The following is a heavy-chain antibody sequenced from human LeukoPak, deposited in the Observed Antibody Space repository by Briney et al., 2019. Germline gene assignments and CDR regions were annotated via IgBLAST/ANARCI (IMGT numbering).Heavy chain of an antibody. J-gene: IGHJ4*02. D-gene: IGHD3-10*01. CDR3: ARAGAYYGLLM. Sequence: SVKVSCKASGGTFSSYAISWVRQAPGQGLEWMGRIIPILGIANYAQKFQGRVTITADKSTSTAYMELSSLRSEDTAVYYCARAGAYYGLLMWGQGTLVTVSS. CDR2: IIPILGIA. V-gene: IGHV1-69*04. CDR1: GGTFSSYA.